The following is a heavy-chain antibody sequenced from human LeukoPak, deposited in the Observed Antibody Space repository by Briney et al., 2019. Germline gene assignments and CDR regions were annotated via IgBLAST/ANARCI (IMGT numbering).Heavy chain of an antibody. D-gene: IGHD6-19*01. CDR1: GFTFSSYS. V-gene: IGHV3-21*01. J-gene: IGHJ4*02. CDR3: ARTGSGWYFYFDG. Sequence: GGSLRLSCAASGFTFSSYSMNWVRQAPGKGLEWVSSISSSSSYIYYADSVKGRFTISRDNAKNSLYLQMNSLRAEDTAVYYCARTGSGWYFYFDGWGQGTMVSV. CDR2: ISSSSSYI.